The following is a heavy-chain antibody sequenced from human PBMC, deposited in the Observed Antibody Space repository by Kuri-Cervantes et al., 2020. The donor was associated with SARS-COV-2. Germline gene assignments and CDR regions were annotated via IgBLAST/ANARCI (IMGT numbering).Heavy chain of an antibody. CDR1: GFTFSSYA. Sequence: GESLKISCAASGFTFSSYAMHWVRQAPGKGLEWVAVISYDGSNKYYADSVKGRFTISRDNSKNTLYLQMNSLRAEDTALYYCAKDLTITFGGVDYWGQGTLVTVSS. D-gene: IGHD3-16*01. CDR2: ISYDGSNK. J-gene: IGHJ4*02. CDR3: AKDLTITFGGVDY. V-gene: IGHV3-30-3*01.